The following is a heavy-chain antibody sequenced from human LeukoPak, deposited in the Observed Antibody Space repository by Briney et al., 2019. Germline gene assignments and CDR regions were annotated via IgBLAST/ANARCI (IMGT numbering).Heavy chain of an antibody. J-gene: IGHJ4*02. D-gene: IGHD3-16*01. Sequence: SETLSLTCIVSGGSISSSSYYWGWIRRPPGKGLEWIGTIYYSGRTYYNPSLKSGVTISVDASKSQFSLKLSSVTAADTAVYYCARRPSSFGYFDYWGQGTLVTVSS. CDR1: GGSISSSSYY. V-gene: IGHV4-39*01. CDR2: IYYSGRT. CDR3: ARRPSSFGYFDY.